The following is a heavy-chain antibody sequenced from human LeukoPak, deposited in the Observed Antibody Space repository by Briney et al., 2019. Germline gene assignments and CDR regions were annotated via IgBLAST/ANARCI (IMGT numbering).Heavy chain of an antibody. D-gene: IGHD3-10*01. J-gene: IGHJ6*03. CDR3: ARARSYYSYYYYMDV. CDR1: SGSIGSYY. Sequence: SETLSLTCTVSSGSIGSYYWSWIRQPPGKGLEWFGYSFYSGSTNYNPSLKSRVTISVDTSRSQFSLKLSSVTAADTAVYYCARARSYYSYYYYMDVWGKGTTVTISS. V-gene: IGHV4-59*01. CDR2: SFYSGST.